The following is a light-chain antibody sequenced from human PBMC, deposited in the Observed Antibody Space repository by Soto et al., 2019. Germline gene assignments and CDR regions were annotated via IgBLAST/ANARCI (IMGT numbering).Light chain of an antibody. CDR3: SSYTTTSPYV. J-gene: IGLJ1*01. V-gene: IGLV2-14*01. CDR2: EVS. Sequence: QSALTQPASVSGSPGQSITISCTGTSSDVGGYNYVSWYQQHPGKAPKLMIFEVSHRPSRVPNRFSGSKSGNTASLTISGLQAEDEADYYCSSYTTTSPYVFGTGTKLTVL. CDR1: SSDVGGYNY.